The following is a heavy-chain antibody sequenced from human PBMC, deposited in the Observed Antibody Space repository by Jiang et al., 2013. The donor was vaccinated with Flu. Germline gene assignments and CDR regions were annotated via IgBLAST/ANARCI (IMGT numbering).Heavy chain of an antibody. Sequence: VQLLESGGGLVQPGGSLRLSCAASGFTFSSYSMNWVRQAPGKGLEWVSSISSSSSYIYYADSVKGRFTISRDNAKNSLYLQMNSLRAEDTAVYYCARARGGWFDPWGQGTLVTVSS. CDR2: ISSSSSYI. CDR1: GFTFSSYS. V-gene: IGHV3-21*01. CDR3: ARARGGWFDP. J-gene: IGHJ5*02.